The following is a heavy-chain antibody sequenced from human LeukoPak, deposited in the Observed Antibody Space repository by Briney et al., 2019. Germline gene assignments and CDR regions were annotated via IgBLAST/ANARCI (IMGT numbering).Heavy chain of an antibody. V-gene: IGHV6-1*01. CDR3: ARDPPFAYSISDS. CDR1: GDSVSNNGAA. Sequence: SQTLSLTCAISGDSVSNNGAAWNWLRQSPSRGLEWLGRTYYRSKWYNDYALSVRGRITINPDTSKNQFSLQLNSVTPEDTAVYYCARDPPFAYSISDSWGQGTLVTVSS. D-gene: IGHD2-15*01. CDR2: TYYRSKWYN. J-gene: IGHJ4*02.